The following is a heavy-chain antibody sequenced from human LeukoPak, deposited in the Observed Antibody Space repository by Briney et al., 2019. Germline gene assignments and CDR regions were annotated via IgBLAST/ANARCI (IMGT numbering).Heavy chain of an antibody. Sequence: SGTLSLTCAVSGGSISSSNWWSWVRQPPGKGLEWIGEIHHSGITYYNPSLTSRVTISLDKSKNQFSLSLNSVTAADTAVYYCVTLGAPGVHDAFDIWGQGTMVTVSS. D-gene: IGHD1-26*01. CDR2: IHHSGIT. J-gene: IGHJ3*02. V-gene: IGHV4-4*02. CDR1: GGSISSSNW. CDR3: VTLGAPGVHDAFDI.